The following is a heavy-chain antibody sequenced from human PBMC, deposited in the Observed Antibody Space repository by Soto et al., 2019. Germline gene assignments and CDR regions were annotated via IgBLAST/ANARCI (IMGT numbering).Heavy chain of an antibody. CDR1: GFTFGDYA. CDR3: TRVVVPAATYYYYYYGMDV. Sequence: GGSLRLSCTASGFTFGDYAMSWFRQAPGKGLEWVGFIRSKAYGGTTEYAASVKGRFTISRDDSKSIAYLQMNSLKTEDTAVYYCTRVVVPAATYYYYYYGMDVWGQGTTVTVSS. V-gene: IGHV3-49*03. D-gene: IGHD2-2*01. J-gene: IGHJ6*02. CDR2: IRSKAYGGTT.